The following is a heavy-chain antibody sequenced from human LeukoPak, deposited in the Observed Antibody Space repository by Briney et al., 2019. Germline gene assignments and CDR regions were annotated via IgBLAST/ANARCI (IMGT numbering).Heavy chain of an antibody. D-gene: IGHD3-22*01. CDR3: ARGAYYYED. J-gene: IGHJ4*02. CDR2: ISSSSSTI. V-gene: IGHV3-48*01. CDR1: GFTFSSHS. Sequence: GGTLRLSCAASGFTFSSHSMNWVRQAPGKGLEWVSYISSSSSTIYYADSVKGRFTISRDNAKNSLYLQMNSLRAEDTAVYYCARGAYYYEDWGQGTLVAVSS.